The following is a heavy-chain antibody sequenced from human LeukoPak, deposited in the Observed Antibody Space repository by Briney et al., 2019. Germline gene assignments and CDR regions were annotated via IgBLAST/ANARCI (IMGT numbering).Heavy chain of an antibody. J-gene: IGHJ6*02. CDR3: ARPPYGGNSVDYYYGMDV. V-gene: IGHV5-51*01. D-gene: IGHD4-23*01. CDR1: GYSFTNYW. Sequence: ESLKISCKGSGYSFTNYWIGWVRQMPGKGLEWMGIIYPGDSDTRYSPSFQGQVTISADKSISTAYLQWSSLKASDTAMYYCARPPYGGNSVDYYYGMDVWGQGTTVTVSS. CDR2: IYPGDSDT.